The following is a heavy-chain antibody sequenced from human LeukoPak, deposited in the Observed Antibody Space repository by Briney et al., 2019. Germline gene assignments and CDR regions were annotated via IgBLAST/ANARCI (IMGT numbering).Heavy chain of an antibody. D-gene: IGHD3-10*01. Sequence: EASVKVSLKASGYTFTSYGISWVRQAPGQGLEWMGGISAYNGNTNYAQKLQGRVTMTTDTSTSTAYMELRSLRSDDMAVYYCARASPVTMVRGVLPRGYWGQGTLVTVSS. V-gene: IGHV1-18*03. CDR1: GYTFTSYG. CDR3: ARASPVTMVRGVLPRGY. J-gene: IGHJ4*02. CDR2: ISAYNGNT.